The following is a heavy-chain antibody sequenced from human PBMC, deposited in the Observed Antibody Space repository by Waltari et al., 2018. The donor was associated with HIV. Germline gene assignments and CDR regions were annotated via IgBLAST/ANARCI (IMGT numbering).Heavy chain of an antibody. D-gene: IGHD3-22*01. CDR1: GYTFTGYY. J-gene: IGHJ5*02. V-gene: IGHV1-2*02. CDR2: INPNSGGT. CDR3: ARDTPDAYYYDTSGYWS. Sequence: QVQLVQSGAEVKKPGASVKVSCKASGYTFTGYYMHGVRQAPGQGLEWMGWINPNSGGTNYAQKFQGRVTMTRDTSISTAYMELSRLRSDDTAVYYCARDTPDAYYYDTSGYWSWGQGTLVTVSS.